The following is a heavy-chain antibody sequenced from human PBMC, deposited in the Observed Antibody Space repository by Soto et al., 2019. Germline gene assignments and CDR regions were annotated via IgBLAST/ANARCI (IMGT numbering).Heavy chain of an antibody. D-gene: IGHD1-26*01. Sequence: SATLSLTCGASRCSISSENWWVWIRQPPGKGLEWIGYIHYSGISYSNPSLKSRLTLSVDTSKNQFYLKLSSVTAVDTAVYYCATKDNGKYYFDFWGQGTLVSVSS. V-gene: IGHV4-28*01. CDR2: IHYSGIS. CDR3: ATKDNGKYYFDF. J-gene: IGHJ4*02. CDR1: RCSISSENW.